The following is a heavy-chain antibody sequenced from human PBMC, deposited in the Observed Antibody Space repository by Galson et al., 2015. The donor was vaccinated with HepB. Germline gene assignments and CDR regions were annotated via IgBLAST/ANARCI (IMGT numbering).Heavy chain of an antibody. Sequence: SLRLSCAASGFTFTSHWMTWVRQAPGKGLEWVANIKQDGSEKYYVDSVKGRFTISRDNAKNSLYLQMNSLRAEDTAVYYCAREPHVAVTGKKRLDFWGQGTLVTVSS. CDR3: AREPHVAVTGKKRLDF. J-gene: IGHJ4*02. CDR1: GFTFTSHW. V-gene: IGHV3-7*01. D-gene: IGHD6-19*01. CDR2: IKQDGSEK.